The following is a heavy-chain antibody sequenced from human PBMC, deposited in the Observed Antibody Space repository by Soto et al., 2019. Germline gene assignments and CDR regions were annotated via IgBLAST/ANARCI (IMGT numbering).Heavy chain of an antibody. D-gene: IGHD3-22*01. CDR3: ASSKRITMIVVEGGWFDP. CDR2: MNPNSGNT. J-gene: IGHJ5*02. CDR1: GYTFTSYD. Sequence: ASVKVSCKASGYTFTSYDINWVRQATGQGLEWMGWMNPNSGNTDYAQKFQGRVTMTRNKSMSTAYMELSSLRSEDTAVYYCASSKRITMIVVEGGWFDPWGQGTLVTVSS. V-gene: IGHV1-8*01.